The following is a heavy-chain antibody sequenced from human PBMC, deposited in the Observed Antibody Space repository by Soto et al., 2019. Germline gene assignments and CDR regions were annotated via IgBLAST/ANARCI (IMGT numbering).Heavy chain of an antibody. D-gene: IGHD3-10*01. CDR2: IKQDGSEK. CDR1: GFTFSSHW. Sequence: GGSLRLSCAASGFTFSSHWMSWVRQAPGKGLEWVANIKQDGSEKYYVDSVKGRFTISRDNAKNSLYLQMNSLRAEDTAVYYCARVKVTTMVRGVIIKGNWFDPWGQGTLVTVSS. J-gene: IGHJ5*02. CDR3: ARVKVTTMVRGVIIKGNWFDP. V-gene: IGHV3-7*01.